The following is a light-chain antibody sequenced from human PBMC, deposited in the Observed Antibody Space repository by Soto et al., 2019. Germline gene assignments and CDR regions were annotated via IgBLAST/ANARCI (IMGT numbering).Light chain of an antibody. CDR3: QQYNSYSLT. CDR1: QSFSSW. CDR2: DAS. V-gene: IGKV1-5*01. Sequence: DIQMTQSTSTLSASVGDRVTITCRASQSFSSWLAWYQQKPGKAPKLLIYDASSLESGVPSRFSGSGSGTEFTLTISSLQPDDFATYYCQQYNSYSLTFGGGTKVEIK. J-gene: IGKJ4*01.